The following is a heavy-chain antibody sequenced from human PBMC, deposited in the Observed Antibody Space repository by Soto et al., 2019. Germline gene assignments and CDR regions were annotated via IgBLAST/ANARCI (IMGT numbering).Heavy chain of an antibody. J-gene: IGHJ5*02. D-gene: IGHD3-22*01. CDR2: MYYTGST. CDR3: ARGFYDTGGYSSPFDI. V-gene: IGHV4-59*02. Sequence: SETLSLTCTVSGGSVRSYYWSWIRQPPGKGLEWIGYMYYTGSTRYNPSLGSRVTFSVDASKHQFSLNLSSVTAADTAVYYCARGFYDTGGYSSPFDIWGQGILFTVSS. CDR1: GGSVRSYY.